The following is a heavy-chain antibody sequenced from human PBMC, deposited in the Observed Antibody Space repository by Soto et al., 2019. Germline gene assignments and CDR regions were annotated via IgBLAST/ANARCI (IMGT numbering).Heavy chain of an antibody. D-gene: IGHD2-8*01. CDR1: GGSISRYY. CDR2: AYYSGDT. CDR3: ARDRSTYGGGGTGEVKENWFDP. J-gene: IGHJ5*02. Sequence: SETLSLTCSVCGGSISRYYWSWIRQPPGKGLEWIGYAYYSGDTGYNPSLKSRVTMAVDTSKNQVSLKLSSVTAADTAVYYCARDRSTYGGGGTGEVKENWFDPWGQGALVTSPQ. V-gene: IGHV4-59*01.